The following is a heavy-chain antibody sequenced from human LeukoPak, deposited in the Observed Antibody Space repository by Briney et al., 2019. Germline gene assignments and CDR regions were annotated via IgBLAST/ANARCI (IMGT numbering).Heavy chain of an antibody. J-gene: IGHJ4*02. Sequence: GGSLRLSCAASGFTFSSYWMHWVRQAPGKGLVWVSSINSDGSSTSYADSVKGRFTISRDNAKNTLYLQMNSLRAEDTAVYYCARDIVVVPAALDYWGQGTLVTVSS. D-gene: IGHD2-2*01. CDR2: INSDGSST. V-gene: IGHV3-74*01. CDR3: ARDIVVVPAALDY. CDR1: GFTFSSYW.